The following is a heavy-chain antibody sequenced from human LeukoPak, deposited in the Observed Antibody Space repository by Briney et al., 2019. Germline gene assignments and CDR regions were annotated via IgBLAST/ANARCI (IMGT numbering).Heavy chain of an antibody. CDR2: ISSSSSYI. J-gene: IGHJ6*03. CDR3: ARGPAGAYYYYYYMDV. V-gene: IGHV3-21*01. CDR1: GFTFSSYS. D-gene: IGHD3-10*01. Sequence: GGSLRLSCAASGFTFSSYSMNWVRQAPGKGLGWVSSISSSSSYIYYADSVKGRFTISRDNAKNSLYLQMNSLRAEDTAVYYCARGPAGAYYYYYYMDVWGKGTTVTVSS.